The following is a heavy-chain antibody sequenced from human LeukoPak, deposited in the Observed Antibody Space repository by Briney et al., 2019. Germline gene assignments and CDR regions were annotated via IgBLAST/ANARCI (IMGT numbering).Heavy chain of an antibody. Sequence: GSLRLSCAASGFTFSNYAMNWVRQAPGKGLEWVSAISGSGSSTYSTDSVKGRFTISRDNPKNTLYLQMSSLRAEDTAVYYCARETVAGPNFDYWGQGTLVTVSS. CDR1: GFTFSNYA. V-gene: IGHV3-23*01. J-gene: IGHJ4*02. D-gene: IGHD6-19*01. CDR2: ISGSGSST. CDR3: ARETVAGPNFDY.